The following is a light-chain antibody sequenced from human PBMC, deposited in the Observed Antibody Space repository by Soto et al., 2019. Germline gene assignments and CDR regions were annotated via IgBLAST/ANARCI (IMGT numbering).Light chain of an antibody. CDR3: QQYTDWPRT. Sequence: EIVMTQSPATLSVSPGEGVTLSCRASQNINANLAWYQQRPGQAPRLLIYGASGRATGTPARFSGSGSGTEFTLTISSLQSEDFGVYFCQQYTDWPRTFGLGTKVDI. CDR1: QNINAN. V-gene: IGKV3-15*01. J-gene: IGKJ1*01. CDR2: GAS.